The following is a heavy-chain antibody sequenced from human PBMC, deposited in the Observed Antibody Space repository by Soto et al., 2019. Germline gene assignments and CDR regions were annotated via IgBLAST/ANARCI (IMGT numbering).Heavy chain of an antibody. CDR3: AGRIAAGGGMDV. CDR1: GVTFGNQT. Sequence: EVQLVESGGGLVKPGGSLRLSCVASGVTFGNQTMTWVRQAPGKGLEWVASISSKSAYLHYADSVRGRFTISRDNAKNSLFLQVNSLRAEDTALYYCAGRIAAGGGMDVWGQGTTVSVSS. D-gene: IGHD6-13*01. V-gene: IGHV3-21*02. CDR2: ISSKSAYL. J-gene: IGHJ6*02.